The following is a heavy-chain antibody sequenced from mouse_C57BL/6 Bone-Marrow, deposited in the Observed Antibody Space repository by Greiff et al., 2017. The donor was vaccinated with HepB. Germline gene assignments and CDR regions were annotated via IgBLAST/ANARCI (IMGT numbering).Heavy chain of an antibody. J-gene: IGHJ3*01. CDR3: AKKDHLLLRSWFAY. CDR1: GFSLTSYG. V-gene: IGHV2-5*01. D-gene: IGHD1-1*01. Sequence: QVQLQQSGPGLVQPSQRLSITCTVSGFSLTSYGVHWVRQSPGKGLEWLGVIWRGGSTDYNAAFMSRLSITKDNSKSQVFFKMNSLQADDTAIYYCAKKDHLLLRSWFAYWGQGTLVTVSA. CDR2: IWRGGST.